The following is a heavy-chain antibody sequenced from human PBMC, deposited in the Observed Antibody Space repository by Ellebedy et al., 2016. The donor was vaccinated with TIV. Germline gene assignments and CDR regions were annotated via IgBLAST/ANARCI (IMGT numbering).Heavy chain of an antibody. CDR1: GYTFTSYG. J-gene: IGHJ4*02. V-gene: IGHV1-18*01. Sequence: AASVKVSCKASGYTFTSYGISWVRQAPGQGLEWMGWISAYNGNTNYAQKLQGRVTMTTDTSTSTAYMELKSLRSDDTAVYYCARSSPWFGELLPIDYWGQGTLVTVSS. D-gene: IGHD3-10*01. CDR2: ISAYNGNT. CDR3: ARSSPWFGELLPIDY.